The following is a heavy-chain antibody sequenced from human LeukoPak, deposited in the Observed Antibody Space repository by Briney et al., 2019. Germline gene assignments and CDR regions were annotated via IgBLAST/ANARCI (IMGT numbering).Heavy chain of an antibody. CDR1: GFTVSSSY. J-gene: IGHJ6*02. CDR2: IYSGGST. CDR3: ARDGLLPGALKNYYYGMGV. D-gene: IGHD2-15*01. V-gene: IGHV3-66*01. Sequence: GGSLRLSCAASGFTVSSSYMSWVRQAPGKGLEWVSVIYSGGSTYYADSVKGRFTISRDNSKNTLYLQMNSLRAEDTAVYYCARDGLLPGALKNYYYGMGVWGQGTTVTVSS.